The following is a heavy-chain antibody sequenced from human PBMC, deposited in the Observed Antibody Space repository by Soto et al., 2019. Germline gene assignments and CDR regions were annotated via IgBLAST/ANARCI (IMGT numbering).Heavy chain of an antibody. Sequence: ASVKVSCKASGGTFSSYAISWVRQAPGQGLEWMGGIIPIFGTANYAQKFQGRVTITADESTSTAYMELSSLRSEDTAVDYCARAALGDLGDCSSASCYGPIDYWGQGTLVTVSS. D-gene: IGHD2-2*01. CDR2: IIPIFGTA. CDR3: ARAALGDLGDCSSASCYGPIDY. CDR1: GGTFSSYA. J-gene: IGHJ4*01. V-gene: IGHV1-69*13.